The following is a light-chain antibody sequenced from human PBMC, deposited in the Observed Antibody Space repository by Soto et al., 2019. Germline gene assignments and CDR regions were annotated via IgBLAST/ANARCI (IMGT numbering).Light chain of an antibody. J-gene: IGKJ4*01. V-gene: IGKV4-1*01. CDR1: ESIFYSSNNKNY. Sequence: DIVMTQYQYYLAVSLGETATIKCKSSESIFYSSNNKNYLAWYQKKVGQRPKLLIYWASTRESGVPGRFNGSGSGTDFTLTISSLQAEDVAVYYCQQYYMNGLTFGGGTKVDIK. CDR2: WAS. CDR3: QQYYMNGLT.